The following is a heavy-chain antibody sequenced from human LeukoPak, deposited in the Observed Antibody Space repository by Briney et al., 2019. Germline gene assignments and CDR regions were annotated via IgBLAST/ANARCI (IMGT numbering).Heavy chain of an antibody. CDR2: IGGRDDRT. D-gene: IGHD5/OR15-5a*01. Sequence: GGSLRLSCAASGFTLSGHTMTWLRQAPGKGLEWVSIIGGRDDRTYYADSVKGRFTISRDNPNNNLYLHMNSLRAEDTAVYYCARSWLVYYWYYGMDVWGQGTLVTVSS. V-gene: IGHV3-23*01. CDR3: ARSWLVYYWYYGMDV. J-gene: IGHJ6*02. CDR1: GFTLSGHT.